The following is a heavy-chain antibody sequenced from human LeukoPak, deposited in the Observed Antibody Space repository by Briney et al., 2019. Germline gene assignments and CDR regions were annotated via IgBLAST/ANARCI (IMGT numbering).Heavy chain of an antibody. CDR1: GGSISSYY. Sequence: SETLSLTCTVSGGSISSYYWNWIRQPAGKRLEWLGHVFTRGTTNYNASLEGRLTISLDTARNQFSLYLSSVTAADTAMYFCARSSLAVYFDYWGQGTLVTASS. V-gene: IGHV4-4*07. J-gene: IGHJ4*02. CDR2: VFTRGTT. CDR3: ARSSLAVYFDY. D-gene: IGHD6-19*01.